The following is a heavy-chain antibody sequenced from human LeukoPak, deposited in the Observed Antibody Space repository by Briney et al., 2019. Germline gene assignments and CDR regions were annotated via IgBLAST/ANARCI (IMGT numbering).Heavy chain of an antibody. Sequence: PSETLSLTCTVSGGSISSGDYYWSWIRQPPGKGLEWIGYIYYSGSTYYNPSLKSRVTISVDTSKNQFSLKLSSVTAADTAVYYCASSNPYSSSWSPLDYWGQGTLVTVSS. CDR3: ASSNPYSSSWSPLDY. CDR2: IYYSGST. V-gene: IGHV4-30-4*01. J-gene: IGHJ4*02. D-gene: IGHD6-13*01. CDR1: GGSISSGDYY.